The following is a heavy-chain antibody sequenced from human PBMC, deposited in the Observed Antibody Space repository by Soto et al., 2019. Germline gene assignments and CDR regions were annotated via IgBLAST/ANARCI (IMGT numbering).Heavy chain of an antibody. CDR1: GYIFTNCA. D-gene: IGHD2-21*02. J-gene: IGHJ6*02. Sequence: ASVKVSCKASGYIFTNCAIHWVRQAPGQRLEWVGWINVGTGNTKYSQNFQGRVTITRDTSATTAYMELSSLRSEDTAVYYCARGAGYCSGDCWNDYYYAMDVWVQGTTVTVSS. CDR3: ARGAGYCSGDCWNDYYYAMDV. CDR2: INVGTGNT. V-gene: IGHV1-3*01.